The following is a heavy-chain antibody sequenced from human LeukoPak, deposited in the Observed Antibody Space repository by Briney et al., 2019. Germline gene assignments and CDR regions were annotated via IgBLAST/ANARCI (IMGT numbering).Heavy chain of an antibody. J-gene: IGHJ4*02. CDR2: IYHSGST. D-gene: IGHD3-9*01. CDR3: ARDTSAYYDILTGYWRTFDY. CDR1: GGSISSSSYY. V-gene: IGHV4-39*01. Sequence: SETLSLTCTVSGGSISSSSYYWGWIRQPPGKGLEWIGSIYHSGSTYYNPSLKSRVTIAVETSKNQFSLKLSSVTAADTAVYYCARDTSAYYDILTGYWRTFDYWGQGTLVTVSS.